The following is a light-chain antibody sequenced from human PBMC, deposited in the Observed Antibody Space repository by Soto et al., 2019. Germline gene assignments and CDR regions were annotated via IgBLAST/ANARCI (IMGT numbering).Light chain of an antibody. CDR3: QKSYTTPLT. CDR1: QSIGRF. V-gene: IGKV1-39*01. Sequence: DSQKSKSPSSLSASVGDRVAISCRASQSIGRFLNWHQHKPGKAPKVLIYTASTLQRGVPSRFSGRGSGSDFNLTIRILQPEDFATYYCQKSYTTPLTVGGGTKVDIK. J-gene: IGKJ4*01. CDR2: TAS.